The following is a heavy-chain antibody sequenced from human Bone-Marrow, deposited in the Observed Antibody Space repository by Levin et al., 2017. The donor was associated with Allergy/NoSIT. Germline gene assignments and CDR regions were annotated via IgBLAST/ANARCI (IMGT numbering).Heavy chain of an antibody. CDR2: ISNDGSNK. Sequence: GESLKISSAASGFTFSNYGMHWVRQAPGKGLEWVAVISNDGSNKYYADSVKGRFTISRDNSKNTVYLQMNSLRAEDTAVYYCAKDEDYGILTGSGMDGWGQGTTVTVSS. J-gene: IGHJ6*02. CDR1: GFTFSNYG. D-gene: IGHD3-9*01. CDR3: AKDEDYGILTGSGMDG. V-gene: IGHV3-30*18.